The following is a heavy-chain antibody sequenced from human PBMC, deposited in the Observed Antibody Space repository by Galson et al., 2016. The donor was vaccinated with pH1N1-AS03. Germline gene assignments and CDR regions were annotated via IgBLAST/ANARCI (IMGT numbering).Heavy chain of an antibody. J-gene: IGHJ4*02. CDR3: ARDESGYMY. CDR1: GHNFTNYA. D-gene: IGHD3-3*01. CDR2: INVGSGNT. V-gene: IGHV1-3*01. Sequence: SVKVSCKASGHNFTNYAIHWVRQAPGQRLEWMGWINVGSGNTKYSQKFQGRVTMTTDTSTNTAYMELRSLTSDDTAVYYCARDESGYMYWGQGTLVTVSS.